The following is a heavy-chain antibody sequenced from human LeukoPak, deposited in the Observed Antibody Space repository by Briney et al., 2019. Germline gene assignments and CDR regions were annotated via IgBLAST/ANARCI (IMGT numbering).Heavy chain of an antibody. CDR3: AKGNWRYLDY. CDR1: GFTFSNYV. V-gene: IGHV3-23*01. D-gene: IGHD1-1*01. Sequence: GGSLRLSCAASGFTFSNYVMSWVRQAPGKGLEWVSAISGSGGSTYYADSVKGRFTISRDNSKNTLYLQMNSLGADDTAVYYCAKGNWRYLDYWGQGTLVTVSS. J-gene: IGHJ4*02. CDR2: ISGSGGST.